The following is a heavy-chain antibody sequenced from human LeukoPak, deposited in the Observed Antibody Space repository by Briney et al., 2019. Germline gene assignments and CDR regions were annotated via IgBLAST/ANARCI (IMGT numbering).Heavy chain of an antibody. Sequence: GASVKVSCKVSGYTLTELSMHWVRQAPGKGLEWMGGFDPEDGETIYAQEFQGRVTMTEDTSTDTAYMELSSLRSEDTAVYYCATGISSWYDGDYWGQGTLVTVSS. CDR2: FDPEDGET. J-gene: IGHJ4*02. D-gene: IGHD6-13*01. CDR3: ATGISSWYDGDY. CDR1: GYTLTELS. V-gene: IGHV1-24*01.